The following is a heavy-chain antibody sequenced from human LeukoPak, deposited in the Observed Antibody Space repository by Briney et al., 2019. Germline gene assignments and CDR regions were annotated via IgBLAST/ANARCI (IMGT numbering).Heavy chain of an antibody. Sequence: KPGGSLRLSCAASGFTFSSYSMSWVRQAPGKGLEWVSSISSSSTYIYYADSVKGRFTISRDNAKNSLYLQMNSLRDEDTAVYYCARGSPNLFDYWGQGTLVTVSS. CDR2: ISSSSTYI. V-gene: IGHV3-21*01. D-gene: IGHD1-14*01. CDR1: GFTFSSYS. CDR3: ARGSPNLFDY. J-gene: IGHJ4*02.